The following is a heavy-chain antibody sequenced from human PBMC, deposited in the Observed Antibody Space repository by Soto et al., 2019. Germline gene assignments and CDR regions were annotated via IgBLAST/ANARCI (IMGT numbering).Heavy chain of an antibody. CDR3: ARGQLWDFDY. CDR1: GGSISSYY. J-gene: IGHJ4*02. V-gene: IGHV4-59*01. CDR2: IYYSGST. Sequence: PSETLSLTCTVSGGSISSYYWSWIRQPPGKGLEWIGYIYYSGSTNYNPSLKSRVTISVDTSKNQFSLKLSSVTAADTAVYYCARGQLWDFDYWGQGTLVTVSS. D-gene: IGHD5-18*01.